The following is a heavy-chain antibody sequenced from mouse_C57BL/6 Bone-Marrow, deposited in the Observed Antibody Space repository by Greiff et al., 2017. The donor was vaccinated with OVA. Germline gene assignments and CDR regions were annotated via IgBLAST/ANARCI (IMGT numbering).Heavy chain of an antibody. Sequence: EVKLVESGGDLVKPGGSLKLSCAASGFTFSSYGMSWVRQTPDKRLEWVATISSGGSYTYYPDSVKGRFTLSRDKATNTLYLHMSSLKSEDTAMYYCARHKSAYCDVWGTGTTVTVSS. V-gene: IGHV5-6*01. CDR1: GFTFSSYG. J-gene: IGHJ1*03. D-gene: IGHD6-1*01. CDR2: ISSGGSYT. CDR3: ARHKSAYCDV.